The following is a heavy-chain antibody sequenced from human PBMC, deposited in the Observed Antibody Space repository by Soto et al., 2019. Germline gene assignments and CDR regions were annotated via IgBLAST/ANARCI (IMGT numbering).Heavy chain of an antibody. J-gene: IGHJ4*02. CDR3: ARGPNWQDRFDS. CDR2: LIPLFGTT. CDR1: GGTFSGHA. Sequence: QVQLVQSGAEVKKPGSSVKVSCEASGGTFSGHAISWVRQAPGQGPEWMGGLIPLFGTTQHAQNFQARLMITADTATSTPSLELTSLRVEDTAIYFCARGPNWQDRFDSWGQGTLVTVSS. V-gene: IGHV1-69*06. D-gene: IGHD2-8*01.